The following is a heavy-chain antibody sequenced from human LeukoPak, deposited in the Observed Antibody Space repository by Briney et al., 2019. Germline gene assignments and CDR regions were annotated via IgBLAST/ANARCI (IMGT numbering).Heavy chain of an antibody. J-gene: IGHJ1*01. CDR3: SRDPNGDYVGAFEFQR. CDR2: IGWSGGT. CDR1: GLTFSNYA. V-gene: IGHV3-23*01. Sequence: GGSLRLSCVVSGLTFSNYAMTWVRQAPGRGLEWVSSIGWSGGTNYADSVRGRFTISRDNSRNTLYLQMNSLRAGDTAVYYCSRDPNGDYVGAFEFQRWGQGTLVTVSS. D-gene: IGHD4-17*01.